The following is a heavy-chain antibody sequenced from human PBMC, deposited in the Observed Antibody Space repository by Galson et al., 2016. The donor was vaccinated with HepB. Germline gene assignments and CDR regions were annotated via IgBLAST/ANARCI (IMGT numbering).Heavy chain of an antibody. CDR3: TRVRRPWGMGRKDAFDI. CDR1: GITFSIYG. V-gene: IGHV3-33*01. D-gene: IGHD2-8*01. Sequence: SLRLSCAASGITFSIYGMHWVRQAPGKGLEWVAVIWYDGSKKDYADSVKGRFTISRDNSKNPLYQQMNSLSAEDTAVYYCTRVRRPWGMGRKDAFDIWGQGTMVTVSS. J-gene: IGHJ3*02. CDR2: IWYDGSKK.